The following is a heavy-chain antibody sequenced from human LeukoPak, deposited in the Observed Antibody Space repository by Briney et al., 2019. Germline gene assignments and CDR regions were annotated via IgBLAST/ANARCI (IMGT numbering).Heavy chain of an antibody. CDR2: ISSSSSTI. CDR3: TRGSYGDYEY. J-gene: IGHJ4*02. Sequence: GGSLRLSCAASGFTFSAYSMNWVRQAPGKGLEWVSYISSSSSTIYYADSVKGRFTISRDNAKNSLYLQMNSLRAEDTAVYYCTRGSYGDYEYWGQGTLVTVSS. D-gene: IGHD4-17*01. V-gene: IGHV3-48*04. CDR1: GFTFSAYS.